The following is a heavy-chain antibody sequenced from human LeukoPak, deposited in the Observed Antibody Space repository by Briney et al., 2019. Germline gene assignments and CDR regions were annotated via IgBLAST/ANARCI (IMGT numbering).Heavy chain of an antibody. D-gene: IGHD3-22*01. V-gene: IGHV3-23*01. CDR3: AKEYDSSGYYYEGAFDI. J-gene: IGHJ3*02. CDR2: ISGSGGST. Sequence: GSLRLSCAASGFTFSSYAMSWVRQAPGKGLEWVSAISGSGGSTYYADSVKGRFTISRDNSKNTLYLQMNSLRAEDTAVYYCAKEYDSSGYYYEGAFDIWGQGTMVTVSS. CDR1: GFTFSSYA.